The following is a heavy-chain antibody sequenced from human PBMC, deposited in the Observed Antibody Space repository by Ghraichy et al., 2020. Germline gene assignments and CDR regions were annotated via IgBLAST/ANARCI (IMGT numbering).Heavy chain of an antibody. D-gene: IGHD4-17*01. CDR3: AKVQDLYGDLIFDY. CDR1: GFTFSSYA. Sequence: GGSLRLACAASGFTFSSYAMSWVRQAPGKGLEWVSAISGSGGSTYYADSVKGRFTISRDNSKNTLYLQMNSLRAEDTAVYYCAKVQDLYGDLIFDYWGQGTLVTVSS. V-gene: IGHV3-23*01. J-gene: IGHJ4*02. CDR2: ISGSGGST.